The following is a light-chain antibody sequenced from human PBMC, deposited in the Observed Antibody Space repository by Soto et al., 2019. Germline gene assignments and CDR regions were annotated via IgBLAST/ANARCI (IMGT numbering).Light chain of an antibody. CDR2: GAS. CDR3: QQYNDWWT. J-gene: IGKJ1*01. CDR1: QSVSSN. Sequence: EVVLTQSPVTLSLSPGERATLSCRASQSVSSNLAWYQHKPGQAPRLLIYGASTRATGVPARFSGSGSGTEFTLTISSLQSEDFAVYYCQQYNDWWTFGQGTKVDIK. V-gene: IGKV3-15*01.